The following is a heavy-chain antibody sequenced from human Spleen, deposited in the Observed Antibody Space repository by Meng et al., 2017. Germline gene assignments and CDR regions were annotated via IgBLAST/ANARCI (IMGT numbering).Heavy chain of an antibody. CDR2: IYWDDDK. J-gene: IGHJ4*02. Sequence: ITFKEFGSTLVKPTQPLTLTCHFSGFSLTTSTVGVGWIRQPPGKALEWLALIYWDDDKRYSPSLKSRLTITKDTSKNHVVLTMTNMDPVDTATYYCATVVTWGYFDYWGQGTLVTVSS. CDR1: GFSLTTSTVG. V-gene: IGHV2-5*02. D-gene: IGHD4-23*01. CDR3: ATVVTWGYFDY.